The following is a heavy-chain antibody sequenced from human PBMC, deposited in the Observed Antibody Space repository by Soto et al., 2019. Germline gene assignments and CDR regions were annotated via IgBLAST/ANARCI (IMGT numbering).Heavy chain of an antibody. Sequence: GGSLRLSCAASGFTFSSYAMTWVRQAPGRGLKWVSAISGSGSPTYYADSVKGRFTISRDNSKNTLYLQMNSLRADDTAVYYCARDMSGGTYNYYYGMDVWGQGTTVTVSS. D-gene: IGHD1-26*01. CDR1: GFTFSSYA. CDR3: ARDMSGGTYNYYYGMDV. CDR2: ISGSGSPT. V-gene: IGHV3-23*01. J-gene: IGHJ6*02.